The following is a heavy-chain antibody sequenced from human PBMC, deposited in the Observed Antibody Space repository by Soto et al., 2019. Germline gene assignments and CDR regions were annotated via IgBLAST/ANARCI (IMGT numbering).Heavy chain of an antibody. D-gene: IGHD5-18*01. V-gene: IGHV4-31*03. CDR1: GGSISSGGYY. CDR3: ARAAGIQLWTRYYYYGMDV. CDR2: IYYSGST. Sequence: QVQLQESGPGLVKPSQTLSLTCTVSGGSISSGGYYWSWILQHPGKGLEWIGDIYYSGSTYYNPSLKYRVTRSVDTSKNQFSLKLSSVTAADTAVYYCARAAGIQLWTRYYYYGMDVWGQGTTVPVSS. J-gene: IGHJ6*01.